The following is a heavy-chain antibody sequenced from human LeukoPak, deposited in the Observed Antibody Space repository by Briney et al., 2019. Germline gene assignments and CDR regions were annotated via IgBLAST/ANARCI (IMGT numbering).Heavy chain of an antibody. CDR3: ARDWASGYDQATAIAAAGNWFDP. J-gene: IGHJ5*02. CDR1: GDSVSSNSAA. CDR2: TYYRSKWYN. D-gene: IGHD6-13*01. V-gene: IGHV6-1*01. Sequence: SQTLSLTCAISGDSVSSNSAAWNWIRQSPSRGREWLGRTYYRSKWYNDYAVSVKSRITINPDTSKNQFSLQLNSVTPEDTAVYYCARDWASGYDQATAIAAAGNWFDPWGQGTLVTVSS.